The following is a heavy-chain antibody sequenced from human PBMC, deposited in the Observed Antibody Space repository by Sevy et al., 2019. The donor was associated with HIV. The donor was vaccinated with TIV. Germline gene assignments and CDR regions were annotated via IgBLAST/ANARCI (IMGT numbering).Heavy chain of an antibody. J-gene: IGHJ4*02. CDR2: SYYRSTWNK. D-gene: IGHD6-19*01. V-gene: IGHV6-1*01. CDR3: ARAVAGVYYFDY. Sequence: SQALSLTCVISGDSVSRNGAAWNWIRQSPSRGLEWLGRSYYRSTWNKDYAISVKSRLTITPDKSKNQFFLQLNSVTPEDTAMYYCARAVAGVYYFDYWGQGTLVTVSS. CDR1: GDSVSRNGAA.